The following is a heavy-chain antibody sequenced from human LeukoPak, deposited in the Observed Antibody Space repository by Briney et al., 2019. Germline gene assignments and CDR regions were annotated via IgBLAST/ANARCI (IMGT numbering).Heavy chain of an antibody. CDR1: GYSFTTYY. CDR2: INPSDNNT. J-gene: IGHJ4*02. CDR3: ARGGISGSYYDRGDY. D-gene: IGHD1-26*01. V-gene: IGHV1-46*01. Sequence: ASVKVSCKASGYSFTTYYVHWVRQAPGQGLEWMGIINPSDNNTNYAQNFQGRVTRTRDTSTSIVYMELSSLRSEDTAVYDCARGGISGSYYDRGDYWGQGTLVTVSS.